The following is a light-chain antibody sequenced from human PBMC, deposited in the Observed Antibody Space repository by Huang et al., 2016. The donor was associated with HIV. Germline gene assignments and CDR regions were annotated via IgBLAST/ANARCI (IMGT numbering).Light chain of an antibody. CDR1: QSVGNY. J-gene: IGKJ4*01. CDR2: DTS. CDR3: QQRSSGVT. V-gene: IGKV3-11*01. Sequence: IVLTQSPATLSWYPGERVTLSCRASQSVGNYTAWYQQHPGQSPKLLSYDTSNRATGTPVRFSGSGSGTDFTLTISSLESEDFAVYYCQQRSSGVTFGGGTKVQVK.